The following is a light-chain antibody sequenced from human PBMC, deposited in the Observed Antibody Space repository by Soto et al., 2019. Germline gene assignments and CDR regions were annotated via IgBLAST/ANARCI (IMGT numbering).Light chain of an antibody. V-gene: IGKV1-5*03. CDR1: QSISSW. CDR3: QQYNSYWFT. Sequence: DIQMTQSPSTLSASVGDRVTITCRASQSISSWLAWYQQKPGKAPKLLIYKASSLESGVPTRLRGSGSGTEFALTISSLQPDDFATYYCQQYNSYWFTFGPGTKVDIK. CDR2: KAS. J-gene: IGKJ3*01.